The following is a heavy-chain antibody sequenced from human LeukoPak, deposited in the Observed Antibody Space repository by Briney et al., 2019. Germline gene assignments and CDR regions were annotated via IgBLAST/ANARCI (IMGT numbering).Heavy chain of an antibody. D-gene: IGHD5-18*01. CDR1: GFTFSTYW. V-gene: IGHV3-74*01. Sequence: GGSLRLSCAASGFTFSTYWMHWVRQAPGKGLVWVSHINGDGSTTNYADSVKGRFTISRDNAKNTLYLQVNSLRADDTAVYYCARDPQDKGDGYSYGYGLDYWGQGALVTVSS. J-gene: IGHJ4*02. CDR3: ARDPQDKGDGYSYGYGLDY. CDR2: INGDGSTT.